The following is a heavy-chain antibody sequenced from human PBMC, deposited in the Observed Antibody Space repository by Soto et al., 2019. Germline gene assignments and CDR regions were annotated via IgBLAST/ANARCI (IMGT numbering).Heavy chain of an antibody. Sequence: QVQLQESGPGLVKPSQTLSLTCTVSGGSISSGGYYWSWIRQHPGKGLEWIGYIYYSGSTYYNPSLKSRVTIAGDTSKNQFSLKLSSVTAADTAVYYCARALHTPLFFSYYFDYWGQGTLVPVSS. CDR1: GGSISSGGYY. D-gene: IGHD3-3*01. CDR3: ARALHTPLFFSYYFDY. CDR2: IYYSGST. J-gene: IGHJ4*02. V-gene: IGHV4-31*03.